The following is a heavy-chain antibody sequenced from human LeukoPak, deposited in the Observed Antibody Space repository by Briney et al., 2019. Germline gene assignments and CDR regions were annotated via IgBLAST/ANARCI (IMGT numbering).Heavy chain of an antibody. CDR1: GGSISNSSYY. D-gene: IGHD3-10*02. V-gene: IGHV4-39*01. CDR3: ARHSSYVSPVRY. CDR2: IFYSGST. J-gene: IGHJ4*02. Sequence: SETLSLTCTVSGGSISNSSYYWGWIRQPPGKGLEWIGSIFYSGSTYYNPSLKSQVTISVDTSKNQFSLKLSSVTAADTAVYLCARHSSYVSPVRYWGQGTLVTVSP.